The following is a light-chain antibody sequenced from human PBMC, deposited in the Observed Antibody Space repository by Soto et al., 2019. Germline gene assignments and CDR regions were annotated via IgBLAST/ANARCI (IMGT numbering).Light chain of an antibody. J-gene: IGLJ1*01. V-gene: IGLV1-44*01. CDR2: NNN. Sequence: QPVLTQPPSASGTPGQRVSISCSGSNSNIGTNTVNWYQQFPGTAPKLLIYNNNQRPSGVPDRFSGSKSATSASLAISGLQSEDEADYYCAAWDNSLTTFYVFGTGTKVTVL. CDR3: AAWDNSLTTFYV. CDR1: NSNIGTNT.